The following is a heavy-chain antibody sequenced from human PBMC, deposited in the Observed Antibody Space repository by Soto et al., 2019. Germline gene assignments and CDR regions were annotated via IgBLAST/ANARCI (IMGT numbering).Heavy chain of an antibody. V-gene: IGHV3-23*01. J-gene: IGHJ4*02. CDR2: ISGSGGST. CDR3: ARRTSSWSFDY. CDR1: GFTFSSYA. Sequence: EVQLLESGGGLVQPGGSLRLSCAASGFTFSSYAMSWVRQAPGKGLEWVSAISGSGGSTYYADSVKGRFTFSGDNSKNTLSLQMNSLRAEDTAVYYCARRTSSWSFDYWGQGTLVTVSS. D-gene: IGHD6-13*01.